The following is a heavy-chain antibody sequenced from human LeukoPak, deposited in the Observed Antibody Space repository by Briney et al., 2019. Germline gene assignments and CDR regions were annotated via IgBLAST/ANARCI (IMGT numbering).Heavy chain of an antibody. D-gene: IGHD2-21*02. CDR3: ARVVAAIALRDYPYVDV. J-gene: IGHJ6*03. V-gene: IGHV3-53*01. CDR1: GFSVTDKS. CDR2: IYRGEVT. Sequence: PGGSLRLSCAASGFSVTDKSMTWVRQAPGKGLDCISIIYRGEVTSYADYVRGRFIISRDSGTNTLYLQMDSLRADDTATYYCARVVAAIALRDYPYVDVWGKGTMVAVSS.